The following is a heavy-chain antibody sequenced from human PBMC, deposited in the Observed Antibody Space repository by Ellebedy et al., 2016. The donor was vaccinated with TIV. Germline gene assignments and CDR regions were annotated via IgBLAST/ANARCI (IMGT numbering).Heavy chain of an antibody. CDR3: ARGAVVPAAPFDY. CDR2: ISSSSSYI. J-gene: IGHJ4*02. CDR1: GFTFSSYS. V-gene: IGHV3-21*01. D-gene: IGHD2-2*01. Sequence: GESLKISXAASGFTFSSYSMNWVRQAPGKGLEWVSSISSSSSYIYYADSVKGRFTISRDNAKNSLYLQMNSLRAEDTAVYYCARGAVVPAAPFDYWGQGTLVTVSS.